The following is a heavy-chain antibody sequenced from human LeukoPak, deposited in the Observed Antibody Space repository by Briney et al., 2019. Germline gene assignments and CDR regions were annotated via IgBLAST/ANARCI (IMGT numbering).Heavy chain of an antibody. Sequence: GGSLRLSCAGSGFTFSGHWIGWVRQAPGKGLLWVSHINSDGSWTSYADSVKGRFTISKDNAKNTVYLQMNNLRAEDTAVYYCVSFYETDWGRGTLVTVSS. J-gene: IGHJ4*02. D-gene: IGHD2/OR15-2a*01. V-gene: IGHV3-74*01. CDR1: GFTFSGHW. CDR2: INSDGSWT. CDR3: VSFYETD.